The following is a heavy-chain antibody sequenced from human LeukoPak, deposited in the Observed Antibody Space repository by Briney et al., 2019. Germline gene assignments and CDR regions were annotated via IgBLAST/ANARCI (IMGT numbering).Heavy chain of an antibody. CDR1: GYSISSGHY. D-gene: IGHD3-22*01. V-gene: IGHV4-38-2*02. J-gene: IGHJ3*02. Sequence: SETLSLTCTVSGYSISSGHYWGWIRQPPGKGLEWIGSIYHSGSTYYNPSLKSRVTISVDTSKNQFSLKLSSVTAADTAVYYCASRVIVRTFDIWGQGTMVTVSS. CDR2: IYHSGST. CDR3: ASRVIVRTFDI.